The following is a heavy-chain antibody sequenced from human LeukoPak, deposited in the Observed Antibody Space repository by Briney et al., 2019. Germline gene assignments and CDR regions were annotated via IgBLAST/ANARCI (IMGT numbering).Heavy chain of an antibody. D-gene: IGHD2-2*01. CDR2: IYYSGST. J-gene: IGHJ6*03. V-gene: IGHV4-31*03. CDR1: GGSISSGGYY. CDR3: ARATRTYAAPYYYYYMDV. Sequence: SETLSLTCTVSGGSISSGGYYWSWIRQHPGKGLEWIGYIYYSGSTYYNPSLKSRVTISVDTSKNQFSLKLSSVTAADTAVYYCARATRTYAAPYYYYYMDVWGKGTTVTVSS.